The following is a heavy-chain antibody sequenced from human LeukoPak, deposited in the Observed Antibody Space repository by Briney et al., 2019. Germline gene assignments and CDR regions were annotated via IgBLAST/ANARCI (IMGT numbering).Heavy chain of an antibody. V-gene: IGHV4-39*01. J-gene: IGHJ4*02. CDR3: GRLGTYGYSYCYVDY. D-gene: IGHD5-18*01. Sequence: SDTLSLTCTVSGGSISSRDAYWGWIRPPPGKGPEWVGTIYYTGSSYYNSSLKSRVTFSVDTSKNQISLTLKSVTAADTAVYYCGRLGTYGYSYCYVDYWGQGALVTVSS. CDR1: GGSISSRDAY. CDR2: IYYTGSS.